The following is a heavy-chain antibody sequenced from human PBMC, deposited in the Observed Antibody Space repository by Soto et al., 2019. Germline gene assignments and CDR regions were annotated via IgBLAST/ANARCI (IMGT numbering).Heavy chain of an antibody. Sequence: SCKGSAYSFTSYWIAWVRQMPGKGLEWMGIIYPGDSDTRYSPSFQGQVTISADKSISTAYLQWSSLKASDTATYYCARYAGRPYNGMDVWGQGTTVTVSS. J-gene: IGHJ6*02. CDR1: AYSFTSYW. V-gene: IGHV5-51*01. CDR2: IYPGDSDT. CDR3: ARYAGRPYNGMDV.